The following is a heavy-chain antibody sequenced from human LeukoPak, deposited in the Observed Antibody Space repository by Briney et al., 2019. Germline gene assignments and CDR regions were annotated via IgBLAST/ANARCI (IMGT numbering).Heavy chain of an antibody. CDR1: GGSISSSSYY. CDR2: IYYSGST. J-gene: IGHJ4*02. V-gene: IGHV4-39*01. Sequence: SETLSLTCTVSGGSISSSSYYWGWIRQPPGKGLEWIGSIYYSGSTYYNPSLKSRVTISVDTSKNQFSLKLSSVTAADTAVYYCARGPFDYWGQGPLVTVSS. CDR3: ARGPFDY.